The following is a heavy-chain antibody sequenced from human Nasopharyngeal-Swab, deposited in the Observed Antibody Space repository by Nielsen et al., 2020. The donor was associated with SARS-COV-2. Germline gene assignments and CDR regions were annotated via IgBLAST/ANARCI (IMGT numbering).Heavy chain of an antibody. Sequence: SETLSLTCSASGASLTSGNYYWSWIRQHPGKGLEWIGYIPYTGNTFYNPSLQSRVSISVDKSKDQFSLKLTPLTAADTAVYYCAALGSSPNWFDPWGQGSMVTVSS. D-gene: IGHD3-10*01. V-gene: IGHV4-31*03. CDR2: IPYTGNT. CDR1: GASLTSGNYY. CDR3: AALGSSPNWFDP. J-gene: IGHJ5*02.